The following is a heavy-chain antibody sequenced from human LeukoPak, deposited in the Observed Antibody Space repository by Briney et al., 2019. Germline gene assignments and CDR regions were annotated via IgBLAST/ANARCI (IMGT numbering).Heavy chain of an antibody. V-gene: IGHV1-69*05. CDR1: GGTFSSYA. J-gene: IGHJ4*02. CDR3: ARSSIAARPRYFDY. Sequence: GASVKVSCKASGGTFSSYAISWVRQAPGQGLEWMGGIIPIFGTANYAQKLQGRVTMTTDTSTSTAYMELRSLRSDDTAVYYCARSSIAARPRYFDYWGQGTLVTVSS. CDR2: IIPIFGTA. D-gene: IGHD6-6*01.